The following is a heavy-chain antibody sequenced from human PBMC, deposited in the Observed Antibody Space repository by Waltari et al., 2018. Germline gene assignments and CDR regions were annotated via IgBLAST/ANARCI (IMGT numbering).Heavy chain of an antibody. D-gene: IGHD5-12*01. CDR3: ARGGLRAYYYYYYMDV. J-gene: IGHJ6*03. V-gene: IGHV1-8*01. CDR1: GYTFTSYD. Sequence: QVQLVQSGAEVKKPGASVKVSCKASGYTFTSYDINWVRQATGQGLEWMGWMNADTGNTGYAPEFQGRVTMTRNTSISTAYMELSSLGSEDTAVYYCARGGLRAYYYYYYMDVWGEGATVTVSS. CDR2: MNADTGNT.